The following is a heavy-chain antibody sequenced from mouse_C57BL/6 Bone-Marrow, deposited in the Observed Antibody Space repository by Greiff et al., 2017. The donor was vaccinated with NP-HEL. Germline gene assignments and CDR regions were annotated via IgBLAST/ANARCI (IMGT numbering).Heavy chain of an antibody. CDR1: GYTFTDYY. CDR2: INPYNGGT. Sequence: EVQLQQSGPVLVKPGASVKMSCKASGYTFTDYYMNWVKQSHGKSLEWIGVINPYNGGTSYNQKFKGKATLTVDKSSSTAYMELNSLTSEDSAVYYCARSTTVERSFDYWGQGTTLTVSS. V-gene: IGHV1-19*01. D-gene: IGHD1-1*01. CDR3: ARSTTVERSFDY. J-gene: IGHJ2*01.